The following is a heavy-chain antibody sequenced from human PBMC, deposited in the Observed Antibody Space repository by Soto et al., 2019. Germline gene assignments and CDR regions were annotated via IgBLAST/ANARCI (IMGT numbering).Heavy chain of an antibody. CDR1: GYSIGRGYY. J-gene: IGHJ4*02. V-gene: IGHV4-38-2*02. Sequence: SETLSLTCAVSGYSIGRGYYWGWVRQPPGKGLEWIGSHYRSGNTYYNPSLKSRVTISFDTSNNHFSLKLSSVTAADTAVYFCVRDRAIQFWRIDYWGQGTQVTVSS. CDR3: VRDRAIQFWRIDY. D-gene: IGHD2-2*02. CDR2: HYRSGNT.